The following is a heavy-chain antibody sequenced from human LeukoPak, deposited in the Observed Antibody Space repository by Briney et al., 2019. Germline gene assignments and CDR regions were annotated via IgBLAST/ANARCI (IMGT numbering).Heavy chain of an antibody. Sequence: GASVKVSCKASGYTFTSYGISWVRQAPGQGLEWMGWISAYNGNTNYAQKLQGRVTMTTDTSTSTAYMELRSLRSDDTAVYYCARDRGGYCSSTSCYLYFDYWGQGTLVTVSS. D-gene: IGHD2-2*01. CDR2: ISAYNGNT. J-gene: IGHJ4*02. V-gene: IGHV1-18*01. CDR1: GYTFTSYG. CDR3: ARDRGGYCSSTSCYLYFDY.